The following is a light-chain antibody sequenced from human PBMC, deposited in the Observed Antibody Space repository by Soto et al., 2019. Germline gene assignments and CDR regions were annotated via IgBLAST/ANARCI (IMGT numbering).Light chain of an antibody. J-gene: IGKJ5*01. CDR3: HLYGRSPH. V-gene: IGKV3-20*01. CDR1: QSRGSNF. Sequence: TVYWQFSGNLSCTPGQIATLSCKTSQSRGSNFLAWYLHKPGQAPRLLIYASSNRATGIPDRFSGSASGTDFTLTSNRLEPEDFAVYYCHLYGRSPHFAQGTRLEI. CDR2: ASS.